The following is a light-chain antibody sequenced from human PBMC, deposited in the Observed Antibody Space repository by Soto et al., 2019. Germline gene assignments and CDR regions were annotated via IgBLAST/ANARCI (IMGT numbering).Light chain of an antibody. Sequence: QSALTQPASVSGSPGQSITISCTGTSSDVGGYNYVSWYQQHPGKAPKLLIYDVSNRPSGVSNRFSGSKSGNTASLTISGLQAEDDADYYCISYTSSSTHVVFGAGTKLTVL. J-gene: IGLJ2*01. V-gene: IGLV2-14*01. CDR1: SSDVGGYNY. CDR2: DVS. CDR3: ISYTSSSTHVV.